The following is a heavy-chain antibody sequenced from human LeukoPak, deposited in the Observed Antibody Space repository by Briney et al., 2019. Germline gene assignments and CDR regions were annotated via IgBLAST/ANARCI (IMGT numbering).Heavy chain of an antibody. J-gene: IGHJ3*02. Sequence: GGSLRLSCAASGFTASSNYMNWVRQAPGKGLEWVSIIYSGGSTYYADSVKGRFTISRDNSKNTLYLQMNSLRAEDTAVYYCARQEVVEDTFDIWGQGTMVTVSS. CDR1: GFTASSNY. CDR3: ARQEVVEDTFDI. D-gene: IGHD2-15*01. V-gene: IGHV3-53*01. CDR2: IYSGGST.